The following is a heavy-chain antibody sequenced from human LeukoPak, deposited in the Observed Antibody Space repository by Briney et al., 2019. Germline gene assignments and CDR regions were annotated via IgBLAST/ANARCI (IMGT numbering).Heavy chain of an antibody. V-gene: IGHV3-7*01. CDR1: GFTFSSYW. D-gene: IGHD3/OR15-3a*01. J-gene: IGHJ6*03. CDR3: ARVVRDWLFFYYYMDV. CDR2: IKQDGSEK. Sequence: PGGSLRLSCAASGFTFSSYWMSWVRQAPGKGLEWVANIKQDGSEKYYVDSVKGRFTISRDNAKNSLYLQMNSLRAEDTAVYYCARVVRDWLFFYYYMDVWGKGTTVTISS.